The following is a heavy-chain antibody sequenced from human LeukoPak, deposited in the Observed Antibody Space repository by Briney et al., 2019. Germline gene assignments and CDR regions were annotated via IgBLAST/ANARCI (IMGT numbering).Heavy chain of an antibody. V-gene: IGHV4-34*01. CDR3: ARVRQLVGIYYYYYYMDV. Sequence: PSETLSLTCTVSGGSISSYYWSWIRQPPGKGLEWIGEINHSGSTNYNPSLKSRVTISVDTSKNQFSLKLSSVTAADTAVYYCARVRQLVGIYYYYYYMDVWGKGTTVTVSS. CDR1: GGSISSYY. J-gene: IGHJ6*03. CDR2: INHSGST. D-gene: IGHD6-6*01.